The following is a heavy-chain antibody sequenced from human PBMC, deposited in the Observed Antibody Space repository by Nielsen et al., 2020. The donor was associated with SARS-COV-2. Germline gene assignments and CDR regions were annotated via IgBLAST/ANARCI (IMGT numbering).Heavy chain of an antibody. V-gene: IGHV3-7*03. J-gene: IGHJ6*02. D-gene: IGHD6-13*01. CDR1: GFTFSSYW. CDR3: ARDQGQQQYRIYYYYGMDV. CDR2: IKQDGSEK. Sequence: GGSLRLSCAASGFTFSSYWLSWVRQPPGKGLEWVANIKQDGSEKYYVDSVKGRFTISRDNAKNSLYLQMNSLRAEDTAVYYCARDQGQQQYRIYYYYGMDVWGQGTTVTVSS.